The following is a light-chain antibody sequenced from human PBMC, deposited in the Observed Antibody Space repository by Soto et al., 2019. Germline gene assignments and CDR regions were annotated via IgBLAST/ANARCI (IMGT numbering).Light chain of an antibody. Sequence: EIVLTQSPGTLSLSPGERATLYCRASQSVSNNYLAWYQQKPGQAPRLLIYGASNRATGIPDRFSGSGSGTDFTLTISRLEPEDFAVYYCQQYDSWTFGQGTKVDIK. V-gene: IGKV3-20*01. CDR1: QSVSNNY. J-gene: IGKJ1*01. CDR2: GAS. CDR3: QQYDSWT.